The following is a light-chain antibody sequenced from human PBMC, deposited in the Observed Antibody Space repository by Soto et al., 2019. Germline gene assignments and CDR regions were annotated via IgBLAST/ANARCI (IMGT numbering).Light chain of an antibody. CDR1: SSNIGSYY. CDR2: RNN. Sequence: QSVLTQPPSASGTPGQRVTISCSGSSSNIGSYYVYWYQQLPGTAPKLLIYRNNQRPSGVPDRFSGCKSGTSASLAISGLRSEDEADYYCAAWDDSLSGVVFGGGTKLTVL. CDR3: AAWDDSLSGVV. V-gene: IGLV1-47*01. J-gene: IGLJ2*01.